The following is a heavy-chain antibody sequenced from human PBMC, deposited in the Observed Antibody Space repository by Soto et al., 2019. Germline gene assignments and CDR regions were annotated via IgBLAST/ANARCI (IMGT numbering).Heavy chain of an antibody. D-gene: IGHD3-3*01. V-gene: IGHV3-74*01. Sequence: PGGSLRLSCAASGFTFSSYWMHWVRQAPGKGLVWVSRINSDGSSTSYADSVKGRFTISRDNAKNTLYLQMNSLRAEGTAVYYCAREIFYDFWSGSRGNDAFDIWGQGTTVTVSS. CDR3: AREIFYDFWSGSRGNDAFDI. J-gene: IGHJ3*02. CDR1: GFTFSSYW. CDR2: INSDGSST.